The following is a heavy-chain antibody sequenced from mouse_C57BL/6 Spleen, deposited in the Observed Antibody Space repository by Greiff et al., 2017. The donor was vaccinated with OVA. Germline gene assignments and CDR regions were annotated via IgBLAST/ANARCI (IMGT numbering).Heavy chain of an antibody. CDR2: ISSGSSTI. CDR3: ARGDYGSSFYYAMDY. D-gene: IGHD1-1*01. J-gene: IGHJ4*01. V-gene: IGHV5-17*01. CDR1: GFTFSDYG. Sequence: EVQLVESGGGLVKPGGSLKLSCAASGFTFSDYGMHWVRQAPEKGLEWVAYISSGSSTIYYADTVKGRFTISRDNAKNTLFLQMTSLRSEDTAMYYCARGDYGSSFYYAMDYWGQGTSVTVSS.